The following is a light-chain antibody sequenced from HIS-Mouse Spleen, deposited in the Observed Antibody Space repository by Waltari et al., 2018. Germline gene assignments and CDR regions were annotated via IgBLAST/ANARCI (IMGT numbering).Light chain of an antibody. CDR2: DVS. V-gene: IGLV2-14*03. J-gene: IGLJ2*01. Sequence: QSALTQPASVSGSPGQSITISCTGTSSDVGGYNYVSWYQQHPGKAPKLMISDVSNRTSGVSNRFSGSKSGNTASLTISGLQAEDEADYYCSSYTSSSTHVVFGGGTKLTVL. CDR1: SSDVGGYNY. CDR3: SSYTSSSTHVV.